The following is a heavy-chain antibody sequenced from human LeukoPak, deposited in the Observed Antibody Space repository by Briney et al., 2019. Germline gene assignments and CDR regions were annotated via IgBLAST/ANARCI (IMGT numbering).Heavy chain of an antibody. CDR2: ISSSGSTI. CDR3: ARRSSYGSGSYLSYYYYYYMDV. D-gene: IGHD3-10*01. J-gene: IGHJ6*03. CDR1: GFTFSSYE. Sequence: GGSLRLSCAASGFTFSSYEMNWVRQAPGKGLEWVSYISSSGSTIYYADSVKGRFTISRDNAKNSLYLQMNSLRAEDTAVYYCARRSSYGSGSYLSYYYYYYMDVWGKGTTVTISS. V-gene: IGHV3-48*03.